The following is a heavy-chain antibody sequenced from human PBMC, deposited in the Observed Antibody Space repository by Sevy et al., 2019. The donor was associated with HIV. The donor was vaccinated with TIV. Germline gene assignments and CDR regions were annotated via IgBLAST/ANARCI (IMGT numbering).Heavy chain of an antibody. CDR3: AFRDSSSWQEDLAGPDY. J-gene: IGHJ4*02. CDR2: INPIFGTA. D-gene: IGHD6-13*01. CDR1: GGTFSSYA. Sequence: SVKVSCKASGGTFSSYAISWVRQAPGQRLEWMGGINPIFGTANYAQKFQGRVTITADESTSTAYMELSSLRSEDTAVYYCAFRDSSSWQEDLAGPDYWGQGTLVTVSS. V-gene: IGHV1-69*13.